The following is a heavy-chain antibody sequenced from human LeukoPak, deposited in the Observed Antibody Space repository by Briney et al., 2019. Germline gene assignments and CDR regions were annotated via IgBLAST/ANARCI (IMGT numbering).Heavy chain of an antibody. J-gene: IGHJ4*02. V-gene: IGHV4-59*01. D-gene: IGHD3-16*01. CDR3: AGRCCSLCVY. Sequence: LENLSLTCTVSGGSISSYYWSWIQQPAGKGLEWIGYIYYSGSTNYNPSLKSRVTISVDTSKNQFSLKLDSVTHPDTAVCDSAGRCCSLCVYWGQGTVVIVSS. CDR1: GGSISSYY. CDR2: IYYSGST.